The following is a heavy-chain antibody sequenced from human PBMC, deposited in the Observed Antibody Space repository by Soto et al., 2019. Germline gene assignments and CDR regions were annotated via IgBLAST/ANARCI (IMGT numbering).Heavy chain of an antibody. D-gene: IGHD3-10*01. J-gene: IGHJ4*03. CDR3: SKRHYYGSGNCGLAK. V-gene: IGHV3-23*01. CDR2: ISGDGYSA. CDR1: GFIFSSNA. Sequence: EVRLWESGGGLVQPGGSLRLSCGGSGFIFSSNAMSWVRQAPGKGLEWVSSISGDGYSADYADSVKGRFTVSRHNSKSTLYVQMNSLRAEATAVYYCSKRHYYGSGNCGLAKWGQGTLVTVSS.